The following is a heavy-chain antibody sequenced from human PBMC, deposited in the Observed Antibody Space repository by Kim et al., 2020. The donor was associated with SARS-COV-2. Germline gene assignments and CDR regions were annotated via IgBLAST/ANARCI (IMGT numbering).Heavy chain of an antibody. J-gene: IGHJ4*02. Sequence: SQTLSLTCAISGDNVPSNIAAWHWVRQSPSRGLEWLGRTYYRSKWYNDYAVSVKSRITINSDTSKNQFSLQLNSVTPEDTAMYYCAREVTAERRIDNWGQGILVTVSS. V-gene: IGHV6-1*01. CDR3: AREVTAERRIDN. D-gene: IGHD2-15*01. CDR2: TYYRSKWYN. CDR1: GDNVPSNIAA.